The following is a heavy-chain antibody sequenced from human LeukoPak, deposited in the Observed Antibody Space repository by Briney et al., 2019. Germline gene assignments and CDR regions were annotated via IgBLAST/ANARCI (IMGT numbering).Heavy chain of an antibody. Sequence: SETLSLTCTVSGGSISSSSYYWGCIRQPPGKGLECIGSIYYSGSTYYNPSLKSRVTISVDTSKNQFSLKLSSVTAADTAVYYCARGRGSSWYYFDYWGQGTLVTVSS. V-gene: IGHV4-39*07. J-gene: IGHJ4*02. CDR1: GGSISSSSYY. D-gene: IGHD6-13*01. CDR2: IYYSGST. CDR3: ARGRGSSWYYFDY.